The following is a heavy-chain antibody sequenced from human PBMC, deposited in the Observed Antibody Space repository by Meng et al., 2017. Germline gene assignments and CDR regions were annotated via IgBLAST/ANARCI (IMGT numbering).Heavy chain of an antibody. D-gene: IGHD1-26*01. Sequence: GESLKISCATSGLTVNTYYMGWVRQAPGKGLEWVSLIYGDSSPHYADSVKGRFTISRDSSKNTLYLQMNSLRLDDTAVYYCASAPRWDFIFDSWGQGTLVTVSS. CDR1: GLTVNTYY. CDR2: IYGDSSP. CDR3: ASAPRWDFIFDS. V-gene: IGHV3-66*02. J-gene: IGHJ4*02.